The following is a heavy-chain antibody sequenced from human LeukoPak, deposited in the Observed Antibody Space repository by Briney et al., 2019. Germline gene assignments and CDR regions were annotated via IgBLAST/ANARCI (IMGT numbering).Heavy chain of an antibody. J-gene: IGHJ4*02. D-gene: IGHD6-13*01. CDR2: INPNSGGT. Sequence: ASVKVSCKASGYTFTGYYMHWVRQAPGQGLEWMGWINPNSGGTNYAQKFQGWVTMTRDTSISTAYMELSRLRSDDTAVYYCARGSLSISYSSSWYAAIEYWGQGTLVTVSS. CDR1: GYTFTGYY. CDR3: ARGSLSISYSSSWYAAIEY. V-gene: IGHV1-2*04.